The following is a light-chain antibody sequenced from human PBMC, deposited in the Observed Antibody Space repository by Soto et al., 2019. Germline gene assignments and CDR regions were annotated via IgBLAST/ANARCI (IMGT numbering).Light chain of an antibody. CDR2: GVN. V-gene: IGLV2-14*01. CDR1: SSDVGGYNY. J-gene: IGLJ1*01. Sequence: QLVLTQPASVSGSPGQSITISCTGTSSDVGGYNYVSWYQQYPGKAPKLMIYGVNNRPSGVSNRFSGSRSGNTASLTISGLQPEDEAEYYCNSYTGDNTFVFGTGTKVTVL. CDR3: NSYTGDNTFV.